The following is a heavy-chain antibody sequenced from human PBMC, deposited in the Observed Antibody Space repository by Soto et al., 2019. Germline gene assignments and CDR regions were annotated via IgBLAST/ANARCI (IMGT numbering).Heavy chain of an antibody. CDR2: INSGGGTK. J-gene: IGHJ4*02. CDR3: ARDPEGINDFDY. V-gene: IGHV3-48*03. D-gene: IGHD2-21*01. CDR1: GFTFSHYG. Sequence: EVQLVESGGGLVQPGGSLRLSCAASGFTFSHYGMNGARQAPGRGLEWVTHINSGGGTKSYSDSVKGRFTISRDDAKNTLYLQMNSLRADDTAIYYCARDPEGINDFDYWGQGTLVTVSS.